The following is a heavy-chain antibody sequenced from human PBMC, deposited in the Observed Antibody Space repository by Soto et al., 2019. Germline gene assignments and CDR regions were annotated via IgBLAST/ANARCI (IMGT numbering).Heavy chain of an antibody. CDR2: LYYSGST. Sequence: SETLSLTCTVSGGSISSYYWSWIRQPPGKGLEWIGHLYYSGSTNYNPSLKSRVTISVDMSENQFSLKLSSVTAADTAVYYCARGVHYFWSGYLPDNHYFDYWGQGTLVTVSS. D-gene: IGHD3-3*01. CDR1: GGSISSYY. V-gene: IGHV4-59*01. J-gene: IGHJ4*02. CDR3: ARGVHYFWSGYLPDNHYFDY.